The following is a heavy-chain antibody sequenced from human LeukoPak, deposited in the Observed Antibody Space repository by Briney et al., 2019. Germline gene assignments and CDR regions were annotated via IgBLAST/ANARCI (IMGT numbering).Heavy chain of an antibody. CDR1: GFTFDDYA. D-gene: IGHD2-8*02. CDR3: ARYPSGGYYFDY. V-gene: IGHV3-43*02. Sequence: GGSLRLSCAASGFTFDDYAMHWVRQAPGKGLEWVSLISGDGGSTYYADSVKGRFTISRDNAKNSLYLQMNSLRAEDTAVYYCARYPSGGYYFDYWGQGTLVTVSS. CDR2: ISGDGGST. J-gene: IGHJ4*02.